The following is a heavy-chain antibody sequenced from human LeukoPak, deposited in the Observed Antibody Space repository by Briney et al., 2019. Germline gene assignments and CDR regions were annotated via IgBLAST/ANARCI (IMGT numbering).Heavy chain of an antibody. D-gene: IGHD6-19*01. CDR2: INWNGYSK. CDR1: GFNFHNYG. V-gene: IGHV3-20*04. CDR3: AKTTTGYRSGRFPGWPVDY. J-gene: IGHJ4*02. Sequence: GGSLRLSCAASGFNFHNYGMSWVRQAPGKGLEWVSGINWNGYSKGYVDSVRGRFTISRDNSKNTVYLQMNSLRAEDTAVYYCAKTTTGYRSGRFPGWPVDYWGQGTLVTVSS.